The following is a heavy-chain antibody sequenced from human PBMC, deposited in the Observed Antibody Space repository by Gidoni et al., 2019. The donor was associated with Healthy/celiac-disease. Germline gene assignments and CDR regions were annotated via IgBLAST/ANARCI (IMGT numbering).Heavy chain of an antibody. J-gene: IGHJ2*01. Sequence: EVQLVESGGGLVQPGGSLRLSCAASGFTFSSSWMHWVRQAPGKGLVWVSLINSDGSSTSYADSVKGRFTISRDNDKNTLYLQMNSLRAEDTAVYYCARDGGGKGPEAPDWYFDLWGRGTLVTVSS. CDR2: INSDGSST. D-gene: IGHD2-15*01. V-gene: IGHV3-74*01. CDR1: GFTFSSSW. CDR3: ARDGGGKGPEAPDWYFDL.